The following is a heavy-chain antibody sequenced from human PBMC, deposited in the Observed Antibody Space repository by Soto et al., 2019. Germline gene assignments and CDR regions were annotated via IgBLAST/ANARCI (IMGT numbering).Heavy chain of an antibody. CDR1: GFTFSSYW. J-gene: IGHJ3*02. D-gene: IGHD1-1*01. CDR2: IKQDGSEK. CDR3: ARAILDAADAFDI. Sequence: EVQLVESGGGLVQPGGSLRLSCAASGFTFSSYWMSWVRQAPGKGLEWVANIKQDGSEKYYVDSVKGRFTISRDNAKNALYLQMNSLRAEDTAVYYCARAILDAADAFDIWGLGTMVT. V-gene: IGHV3-7*01.